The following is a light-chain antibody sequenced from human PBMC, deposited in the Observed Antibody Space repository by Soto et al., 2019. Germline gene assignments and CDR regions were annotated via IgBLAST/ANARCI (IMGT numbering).Light chain of an antibody. CDR2: DTS. J-gene: IGKJ5*01. V-gene: IGKV3-20*01. Sequence: EVVLTQSPVTLSLSPGERATLSFRASQSFRGLLAWYQQKPGQAPRLLIYDTSSRASGIPDRFSGSGSGTDFTLTISRLETEDFAVFYCQQYGTSEIIFGQGTRLEI. CDR3: QQYGTSEII. CDR1: QSFRGL.